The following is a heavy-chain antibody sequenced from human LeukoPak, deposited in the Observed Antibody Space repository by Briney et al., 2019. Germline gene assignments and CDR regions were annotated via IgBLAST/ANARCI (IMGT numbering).Heavy chain of an antibody. D-gene: IGHD3-22*01. CDR2: IYYSGST. CDR3: ASRHYYDSSGYEVFDL. Sequence: PSQTLSLTCTVSGGSISSGDYYWSWIRQPPGKGLEWIGYIYYSGSTYYNPSLKSRVTISVDTSKNQFSLKLSSVTAADTAVYYCASRHYYDSSGYEVFDLWGQGTLVTVSS. CDR1: GGSISSGDYY. J-gene: IGHJ5*02. V-gene: IGHV4-30-4*01.